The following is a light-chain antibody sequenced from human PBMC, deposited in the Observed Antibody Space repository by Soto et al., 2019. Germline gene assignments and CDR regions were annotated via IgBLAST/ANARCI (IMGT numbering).Light chain of an antibody. V-gene: IGLV4-60*02. J-gene: IGLJ3*02. CDR3: ETWYSNTHKV. CDR1: SGHSTYI. CDR2: LDRSGSY. Sequence: QLVLTQSSSASTSLGSSVKLTCILSSGHSTYIIAWHQQQPGKAPRFLMTLDRSGSYNRGSGVPDRFSGSSSGADRYLTISNLQFEDEGDYYCETWYSNTHKVFGGGTKVTVL.